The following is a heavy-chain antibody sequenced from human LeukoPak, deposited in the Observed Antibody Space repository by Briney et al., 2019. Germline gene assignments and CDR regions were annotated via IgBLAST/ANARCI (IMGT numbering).Heavy chain of an antibody. CDR3: ARVVQDYYGSGSYHDAFDI. V-gene: IGHV4-4*02. Sequence: SETLSLTCAVSGGSISSSNWWSWVRQPPGKGLEWMGEIYHSGSTNYNPSLKSRVTISVDKSKNQFSLKLSSVTAADTAVYYRARVVQDYYGSGSYHDAFDIWGQGTMVTVSS. J-gene: IGHJ3*02. CDR1: GGSISSSNW. D-gene: IGHD3-10*01. CDR2: IYHSGST.